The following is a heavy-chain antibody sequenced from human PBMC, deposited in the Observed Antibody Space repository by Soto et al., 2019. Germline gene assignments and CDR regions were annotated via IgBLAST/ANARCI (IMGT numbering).Heavy chain of an antibody. V-gene: IGHV3-30*18. CDR2: ISYDGSNK. CDR3: AKDRPYLRYFDWLPRRKSYYYYGMDG. CDR1: GFTFISYG. Sequence: PGGSLRLSCAASGFTFISYGMHWGRQAPGKGLEWVAVISYDGSNKYYADSVKGRFTISRDNSKNTLYLQMNSLRAEDTAVYYCAKDRPYLRYFDWLPRRKSYYYYGMDGWGQGTTVTVSS. J-gene: IGHJ6*02. D-gene: IGHD3-9*01.